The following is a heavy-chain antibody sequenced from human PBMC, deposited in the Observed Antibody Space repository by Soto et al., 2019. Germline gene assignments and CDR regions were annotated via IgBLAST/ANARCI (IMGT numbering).Heavy chain of an antibody. D-gene: IGHD6-19*01. CDR2: INPSGGST. CDR3: ARGYVGSSGWYGAPLF. V-gene: IGHV1-46*03. Sequence: EASVKVSCKASGYTFTSYYMHWVRQAPGQGLEWMGIINPSGGSTSYAQKFQGRVTMTRDTSTSTVYMELSSLRSEDTAVYYCARGYVGSSGWYGAPLFWGQGTMVTVSS. J-gene: IGHJ3*01. CDR1: GYTFTSYY.